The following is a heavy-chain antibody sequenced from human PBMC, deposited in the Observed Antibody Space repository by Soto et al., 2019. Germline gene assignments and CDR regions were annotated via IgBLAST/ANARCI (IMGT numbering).Heavy chain of an antibody. Sequence: QVQLVQSGAEVKKPGASVKVSCMASGYTFTSYDINWVRQATGQGLEWMGWMNPNSGNTGYAQKFQGRVTMTRNTSISTAYMELSSLRSEDTAVYYCAITVTTTYYYGMDVWGQGTTVTVSS. D-gene: IGHD4-17*01. J-gene: IGHJ6*02. CDR1: GYTFTSYD. CDR2: MNPNSGNT. CDR3: AITVTTTYYYGMDV. V-gene: IGHV1-8*01.